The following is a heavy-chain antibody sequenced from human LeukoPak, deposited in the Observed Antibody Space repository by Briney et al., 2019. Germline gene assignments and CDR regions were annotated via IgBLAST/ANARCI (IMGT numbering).Heavy chain of an antibody. CDR2: IYYSGST. D-gene: IGHD2-2*01. Sequence: SETLSLTCTVSGGSISSYYWSWIRQPPGKGLEWIGYIYYSGSTNYNPSLKSRVTISVDTSKNQFSLKLSSVTAADTAVYYCARHLIVVVPAAKADWYFDLWGRGTLVTVSS. CDR1: GGSISSYY. J-gene: IGHJ2*01. V-gene: IGHV4-59*08. CDR3: ARHLIVVVPAAKADWYFDL.